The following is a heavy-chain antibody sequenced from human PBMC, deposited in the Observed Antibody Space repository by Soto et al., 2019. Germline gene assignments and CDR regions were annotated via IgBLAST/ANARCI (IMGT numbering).Heavy chain of an antibody. CDR1: GFTFTSSA. Sequence: SVKVSCKASGFTFTSSAMQWVRQARGQRLEWIGWIVVGSGNTNYAQKFQERVTITRDMSTSTAYMEMSSLRSEDTAVYYCAASLYYDFWSGYYGWFDPWGQGTLVTVSS. CDR2: IVVGSGNT. D-gene: IGHD3-3*01. J-gene: IGHJ5*02. V-gene: IGHV1-58*02. CDR3: AASLYYDFWSGYYGWFDP.